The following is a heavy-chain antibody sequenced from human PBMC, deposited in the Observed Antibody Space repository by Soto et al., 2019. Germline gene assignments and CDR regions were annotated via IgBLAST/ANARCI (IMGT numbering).Heavy chain of an antibody. CDR3: AKESGYDVDQ. D-gene: IGHD5-12*01. CDR2: ISDDGSVE. Sequence: QVPLVESGGGVVQPGRSLRLSCVVSGFTFSSYGMHWVRQAPGKGLEWVTRISDDGSVEKYSDSVKGRFTVTRDNSKNTLYLQMNSLRPEDTAGYYCAKESGYDVDQWGQGVLVSVSS. V-gene: IGHV3-30*18. J-gene: IGHJ5*02. CDR1: GFTFSSYG.